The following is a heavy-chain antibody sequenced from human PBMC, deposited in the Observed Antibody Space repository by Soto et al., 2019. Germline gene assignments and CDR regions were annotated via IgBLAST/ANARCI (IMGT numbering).Heavy chain of an antibody. CDR2: ISPNSGNT. J-gene: IGHJ6*01. CDR3: VKARDSNSWPARDV. Sequence: QVHLVQSGAEVKKPGASVNVSCKTSGYTFTRNGISWVRQAPGQGLEWMGWISPNSGNTRYAQKLQDRVIMTTDTPTSTAYMELRSLRSDDTALYYCVKARDSNSWPARDVWGPGTTVTVSS. V-gene: IGHV1-18*01. D-gene: IGHD3-22*01. CDR1: GYTFTRNG.